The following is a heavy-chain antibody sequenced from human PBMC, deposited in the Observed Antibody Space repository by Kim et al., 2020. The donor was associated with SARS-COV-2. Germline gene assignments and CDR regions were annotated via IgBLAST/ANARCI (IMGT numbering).Heavy chain of an antibody. D-gene: IGHD6-19*01. CDR3: TRDLASRILDY. V-gene: IGHV3-33*01. Sequence: GGSLRLSCAASGFTFRSHGMHWVRQAPGKGLEWVAVIWYDGSNAYYADSVKGRFTITKDNSRNTLSLQMNSLRAEDTAVNYCTRDLASRILDYWGQGTLV. J-gene: IGHJ4*02. CDR1: GFTFRSHG. CDR2: IWYDGSNA.